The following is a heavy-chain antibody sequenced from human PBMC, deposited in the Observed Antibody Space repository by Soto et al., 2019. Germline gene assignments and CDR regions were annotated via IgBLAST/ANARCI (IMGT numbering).Heavy chain of an antibody. D-gene: IGHD1-7*01. CDR3: ASRDPGTSVDY. J-gene: IGHJ4*02. CDR1: GGSFTSNNW. V-gene: IGHV4-4*02. Sequence: SETLSLTCTVSGGSFTSNNWWTWVRQPPGQGLEWIGEIYRTGSTNYNPSPKSRVTISLDKSENQFSLKVTSLTAADTAVYYCASRDPGTSVDYWGQGTLVTVSS. CDR2: IYRTGST.